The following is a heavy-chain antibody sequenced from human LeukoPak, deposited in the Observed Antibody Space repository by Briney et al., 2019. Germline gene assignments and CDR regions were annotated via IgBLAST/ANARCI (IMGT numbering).Heavy chain of an antibody. J-gene: IGHJ4*02. V-gene: IGHV3-9*01. CDR3: ARDHLRAWYYFDY. D-gene: IGHD4-17*01. CDR1: GFTFDDYA. CDR2: ISWNSGSI. Sequence: RSGGSLRLSCAASGFTFDDYAMHWVRQAPGKGLEWVSGISWNSGSIGYADSVKGRFTISRDNAKNSLYLQMNSLRAEDTALYYCARDHLRAWYYFDYWGQGTLVTVSS.